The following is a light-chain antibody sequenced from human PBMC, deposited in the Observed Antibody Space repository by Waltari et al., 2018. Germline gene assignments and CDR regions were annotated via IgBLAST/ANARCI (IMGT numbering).Light chain of an antibody. CDR3: QRSNSFPGGCP. V-gene: IGKV1-12*01. J-gene: IGKJ3*01. CDR1: QGISSW. CDR2: AAS. Sequence: IQTAQSPSPRTASVVDSVTIPFRASQGISSWLAWYQQKPGKAPKHLFYAASSLQRGVPSRFSGLGSGTVFTLTISSRLPEDFATYYCQRSNSFPGGCPVGPGTNVDIK.